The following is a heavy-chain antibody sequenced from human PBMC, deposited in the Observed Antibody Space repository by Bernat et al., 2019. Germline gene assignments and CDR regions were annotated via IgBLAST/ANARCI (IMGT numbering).Heavy chain of an antibody. D-gene: IGHD3-10*01. CDR2: ISGSGGST. V-gene: IGHV3-23*01. CDR3: AKDVPPRYYYGSGSYYNEMYGFDP. CDR1: GFTFSSYA. Sequence: EVQLLESGGGLVQPGGSLRLSCAASGFTFSSYAMSWVRQAPGKGLEWVSAISGSGGSTYYADSVKGRFTISRDNSKKTLYLQMNSLRAEDTAVYYCAKDVPPRYYYGSGSYYNEMYGFDPWGQGTLVTVSS. J-gene: IGHJ5*02.